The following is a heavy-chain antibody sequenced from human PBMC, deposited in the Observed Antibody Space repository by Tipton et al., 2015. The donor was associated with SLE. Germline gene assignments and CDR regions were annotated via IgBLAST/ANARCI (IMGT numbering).Heavy chain of an antibody. CDR3: ARHMRYNWNYFDN. D-gene: IGHD1-20*01. CDR1: GGSISSGGYY. CDR2: IYYSGST. J-gene: IGHJ4*02. Sequence: TLSLTCTVSGGSISSGGYYWSWIRQHPGKGLEWIGYIYYSGSTNYNPSLQSRVTVSVDTSKNHFSLTLSSVTAADTAVYYCARHMRYNWNYFDNWGQGSLVTVSS. V-gene: IGHV4-31*03.